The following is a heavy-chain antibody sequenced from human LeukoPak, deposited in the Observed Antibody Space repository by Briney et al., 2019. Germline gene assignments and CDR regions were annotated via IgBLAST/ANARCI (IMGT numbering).Heavy chain of an antibody. V-gene: IGHV1-69*04. D-gene: IGHD6-19*01. Sequence: ASVKVSCKASGGTFSSYAISWVRQAPGQGLEWMGRIIPILGIVNYAQKFQGRVTITADKSTITAYMELSSLRSEDTAVYYCARDDWAALGIAVAGHGSLVDYWGQGTLVTVSS. CDR1: GGTFSSYA. J-gene: IGHJ4*02. CDR2: IIPILGIV. CDR3: ARDDWAALGIAVAGHGSLVDY.